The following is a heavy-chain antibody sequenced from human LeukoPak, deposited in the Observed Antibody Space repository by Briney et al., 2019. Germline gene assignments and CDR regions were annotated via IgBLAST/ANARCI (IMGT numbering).Heavy chain of an antibody. J-gene: IGHJ3*02. Sequence: PGGSLRLSCAASGFTFSSYNMNWVRQAPGKGLEWVSSISSSSGYIYYADSVMGRFTISRDNAKNTLYLQMNSLRAEDTAVYYCARRSAAKDAFDIWGQGTMVTVSS. V-gene: IGHV3-21*01. D-gene: IGHD6-25*01. CDR3: ARRSAAKDAFDI. CDR2: ISSSSGYI. CDR1: GFTFSSYN.